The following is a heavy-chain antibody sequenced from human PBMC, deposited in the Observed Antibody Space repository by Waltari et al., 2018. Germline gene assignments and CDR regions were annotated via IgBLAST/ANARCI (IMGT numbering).Heavy chain of an antibody. V-gene: IGHV4-38-2*02. CDR1: GYSISSGYY. CDR3: ASVNWGVDY. D-gene: IGHD7-27*01. J-gene: IGHJ4*02. CDR2: IYHSGST. Sequence: QVQLQESGPGLVKPSETLSLTCTVPGYSISSGYYWGWIRQPPGKGLEWIGSIYHSGSTYYNPSLKSRVTISVDTSKNQFSLKLSSVTAADTAVYYCASVNWGVDYWGQGTLVTVSS.